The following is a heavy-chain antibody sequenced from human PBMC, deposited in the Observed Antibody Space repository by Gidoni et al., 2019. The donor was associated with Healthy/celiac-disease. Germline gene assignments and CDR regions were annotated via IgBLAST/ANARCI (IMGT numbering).Heavy chain of an antibody. CDR1: GYSISSGYY. CDR2: IYHSGST. D-gene: IGHD3-22*01. CDR3: ARVGESITMIVSGYFDY. J-gene: IGHJ4*02. Sequence: QVQLQESGPGLVKPSETLSLTCTVSGYSISSGYYWGWIRQPPGKGLEWIGSIYHSGSTYYNPSLKSRVTISVDTSKNQFSLKLSSVTAADTAVYYCARVGESITMIVSGYFDYWGQGTLVTVSS. V-gene: IGHV4-38-2*02.